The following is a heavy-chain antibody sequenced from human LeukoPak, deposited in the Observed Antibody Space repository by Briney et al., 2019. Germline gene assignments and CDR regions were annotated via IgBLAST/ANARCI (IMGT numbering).Heavy chain of an antibody. CDR3: ANLGYCTGGSCPDLDY. CDR2: ISYDGNNK. J-gene: IGHJ4*02. V-gene: IGHV3-30*18. CDR1: GFTFDDYA. Sequence: GGSLRLSCAASGFTFDDYAMHWVRQAPGKGLEWVALISYDGNNKYYADSVKGRFTISRDNSKNTMYLQMNSLRAEDTAVYYCANLGYCTGGSCPDLDYWGQGTLVTVSS. D-gene: IGHD2-15*01.